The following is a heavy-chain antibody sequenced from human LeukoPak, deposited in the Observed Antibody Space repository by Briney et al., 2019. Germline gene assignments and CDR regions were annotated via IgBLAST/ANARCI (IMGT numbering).Heavy chain of an antibody. CDR3: AKDVYNFDSSGYFRADALDM. CDR1: GFTFSSYA. J-gene: IGHJ3*02. CDR2: ISGSGGST. D-gene: IGHD3-22*01. V-gene: IGHV3-23*01. Sequence: SGGSLRLSCAASGFTFSSYAMSWVRQAPGKGLEWVSAISGSGGSTYYADSVKGRFTISRDNSKNTLYLQMNSLRAEDTAVYYCAKDVYNFDSSGYFRADALDMWGQGTMVTVSS.